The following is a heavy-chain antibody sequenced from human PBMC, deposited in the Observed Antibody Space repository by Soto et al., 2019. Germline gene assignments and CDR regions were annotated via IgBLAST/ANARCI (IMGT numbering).Heavy chain of an antibody. D-gene: IGHD3-10*01. CDR2: INHSGST. Sequence: QVQLQQWGAGLLKPSETLSLTCAVYGGSFSTYYWSWIRQPPGKGLEWIGEINHSGSTNYNPSLKSRVTISVDTSKNQFSLKLSSVTAAGTAVYYCARFYGSGSYNWFDPWGQGTLVTVSS. J-gene: IGHJ5*02. CDR3: ARFYGSGSYNWFDP. V-gene: IGHV4-34*01. CDR1: GGSFSTYY.